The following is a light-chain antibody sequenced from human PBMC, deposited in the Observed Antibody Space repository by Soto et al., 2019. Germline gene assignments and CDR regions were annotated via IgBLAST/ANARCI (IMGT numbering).Light chain of an antibody. CDR3: TSYTRTNTFV. CDR2: EVI. Sequence: QSVLTQPASVSGSPGQSITISCTGTSSDVGGYNYVSWYQVYSGKAPKLMIYEVINRPSGVSNRFSGSKSGNTASLTISGLQAEDEADYYCTSYTRTNTFVFGSGTKLTVL. CDR1: SSDVGGYNY. J-gene: IGLJ1*01. V-gene: IGLV2-14*01.